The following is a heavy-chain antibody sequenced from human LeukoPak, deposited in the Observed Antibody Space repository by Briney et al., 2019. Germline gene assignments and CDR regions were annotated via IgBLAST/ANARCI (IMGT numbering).Heavy chain of an antibody. D-gene: IGHD5-12*01. CDR3: ARDRALVGTMVDAFDI. Sequence: ASVTVSCTASGYTFIVYYIHWVRQAPGQGLAWMGWINPNSGGTNYAQKFQGRVTMTRDTSISTAYMELSRLRSDDTAVYYCARDRALVGTMVDAFDIWGQGTMVTVSS. V-gene: IGHV1-2*02. CDR2: INPNSGGT. CDR1: GYTFIVYY. J-gene: IGHJ3*02.